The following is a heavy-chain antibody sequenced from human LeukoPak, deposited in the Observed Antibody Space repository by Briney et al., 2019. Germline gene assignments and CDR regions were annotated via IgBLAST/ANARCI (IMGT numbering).Heavy chain of an antibody. CDR1: GGSISSGGYY. V-gene: IGHV4-31*03. D-gene: IGHD3-22*01. CDR3: ARHAENYYDSSVYFDY. Sequence: SETLSLTCTVSGGSISSGGYYWSWIRQHPGKGLEWIGYIYYSGSTYYNPSLKSRVTISVDTSKNQFSLKLSSVTAADTAVYYCARHAENYYDSSVYFDYWGQGTLVTVSS. J-gene: IGHJ4*02. CDR2: IYYSGST.